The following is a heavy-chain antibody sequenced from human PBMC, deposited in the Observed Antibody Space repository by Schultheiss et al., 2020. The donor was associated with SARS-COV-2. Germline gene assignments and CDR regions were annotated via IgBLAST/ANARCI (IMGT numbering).Heavy chain of an antibody. CDR2: ISSSSSYI. Sequence: GESLKISCAASGFTFSSYEMSWVRQAPGKGLEWVSSISSSSSYIYYADSVKGRFTISRDNSKNTLYLQMNSLRAEDTAVYYCARGPRSGWVDLLDYWGQGTLVTVSS. D-gene: IGHD6-19*01. V-gene: IGHV3-21*04. CDR3: ARGPRSGWVDLLDY. J-gene: IGHJ4*02. CDR1: GFTFSSYE.